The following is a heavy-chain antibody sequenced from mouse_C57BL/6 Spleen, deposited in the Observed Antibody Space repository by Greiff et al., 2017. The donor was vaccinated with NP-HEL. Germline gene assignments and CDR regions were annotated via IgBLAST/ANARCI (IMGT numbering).Heavy chain of an antibody. D-gene: IGHD1-1*01. J-gene: IGHJ4*01. CDR3: AMPHYYGSYYYAMDY. V-gene: IGHV1-74*01. CDR2: IHPSDSDT. Sequence: QVQLQQPGAELVKPGASVKVSCKASGYTFTSYWMHLVTQRPGQGLAWIGRIHPSDSDTTSNQKFKGNATLTVDKSSSTAYMQLSSLTSEDSAVYYCAMPHYYGSYYYAMDYWGQGTSVTVSS. CDR1: GYTFTSYW.